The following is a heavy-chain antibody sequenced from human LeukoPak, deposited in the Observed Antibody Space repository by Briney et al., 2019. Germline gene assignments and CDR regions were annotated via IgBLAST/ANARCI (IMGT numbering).Heavy chain of an antibody. D-gene: IGHD3-10*01. CDR2: INPSGGST. Sequence: GASVKVSCKASGYTFTSYYMHWVRQAPGQGLEWMGIINPSGGSTSYAQKFQGRVTMTRDTSTSTVYMELSSLRSEDTAVYYCARVSNYYGSGSYSFDYWGQGTLVTVSS. CDR3: ARVSNYYGSGSYSFDY. CDR1: GYTFTSYY. J-gene: IGHJ4*02. V-gene: IGHV1-46*01.